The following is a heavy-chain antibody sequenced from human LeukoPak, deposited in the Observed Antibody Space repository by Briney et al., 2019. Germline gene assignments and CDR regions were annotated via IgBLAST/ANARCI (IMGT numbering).Heavy chain of an antibody. J-gene: IGHJ4*02. V-gene: IGHV3-23*01. CDR1: GFTFSSYS. CDR2: VGTNGAST. Sequence: GGSLRLSCAASGFTFSSYSMNWVRQVPGKGLEWVSTVGTNGASTYYRDSVKGRFTISRDNSKNTLYLQMNSLRAEDTAVYYCAGIPCSGTTCSQIDYWGQGTLVTVSS. D-gene: IGHD2-2*01. CDR3: AGIPCSGTTCSQIDY.